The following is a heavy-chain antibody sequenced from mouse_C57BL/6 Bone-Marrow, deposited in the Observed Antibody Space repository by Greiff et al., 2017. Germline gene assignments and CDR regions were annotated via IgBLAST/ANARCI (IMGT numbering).Heavy chain of an antibody. V-gene: IGHV1-64*01. CDR3: ARTRSYGRGGDY. Sequence: QVQLQQPGAELVKPGASVKLSCKASGYTFTSYWMHWVKQRPGQGLEWIGMIHPNSGSTNYNEKFKSKATLTVDKSSSTAYMQHSSLTSEDSAVYYCARTRSYGRGGDYWGQGTSVTVSS. CDR2: IHPNSGST. J-gene: IGHJ4*01. CDR1: GYTFTSYW. D-gene: IGHD1-1*01.